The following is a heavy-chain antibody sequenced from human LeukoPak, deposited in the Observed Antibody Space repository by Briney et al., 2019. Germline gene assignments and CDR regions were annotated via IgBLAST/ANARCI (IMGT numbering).Heavy chain of an antibody. D-gene: IGHD6-19*01. V-gene: IGHV3-23*01. CDR2: ISNSGGST. J-gene: IGHJ4*02. CDR3: AKVPFGSSGRSYYFDY. CDR1: GFTFSSYA. Sequence: GGSLRLSCAASGFTFSSYAMSWVRQALGKGLEWVSAISNSGGSTYYADSVKGRFTISRDNSKNTLYLQMNSLRVEDTAVYYCAKVPFGSSGRSYYFDYWGQGTLVTVSS.